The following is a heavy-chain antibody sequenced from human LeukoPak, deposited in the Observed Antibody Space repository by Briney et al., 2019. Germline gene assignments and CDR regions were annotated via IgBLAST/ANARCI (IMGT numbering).Heavy chain of an antibody. CDR3: ATEYCSSTSCYLYYMDV. Sequence: PGGSLRLSCVASGFTFSSYGMHWVRQAPGKGLEWVAFIRYDGSNKYYADSVKGRFTISRDNSKNTLYLQMNSLRAEDTAVYYCATEYCSSTSCYLYYMDVWGKGTTVTVSS. J-gene: IGHJ6*03. V-gene: IGHV3-30*02. CDR2: IRYDGSNK. CDR1: GFTFSSYG. D-gene: IGHD2-2*01.